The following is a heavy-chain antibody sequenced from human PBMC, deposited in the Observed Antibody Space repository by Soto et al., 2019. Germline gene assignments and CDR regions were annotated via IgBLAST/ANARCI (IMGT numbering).Heavy chain of an antibody. V-gene: IGHV3-23*01. D-gene: IGHD2-2*01. J-gene: IGHJ3*02. Sequence: GGSLRLSCAASGFTFSSYAMSWVRQAPGKGLEWVSAISGSGGSTYYADSVKGRFTISRDNSKNTLYLQMNSLRAEDTAVYYFAKDLIVVVPAAFDAFDIWGQGTMVTVSS. CDR2: ISGSGGST. CDR3: AKDLIVVVPAAFDAFDI. CDR1: GFTFSSYA.